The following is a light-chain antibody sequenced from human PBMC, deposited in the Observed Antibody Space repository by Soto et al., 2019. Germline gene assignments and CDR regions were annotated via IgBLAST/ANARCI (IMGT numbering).Light chain of an antibody. CDR2: WAS. CDR1: QSLLYSSNNKNY. V-gene: IGKV4-1*01. CDR3: QQYYYTPYS. J-gene: IGKJ2*03. Sequence: DIVMTQSPDSLPVSLGERATINCKSSQSLLYSSNNKNYLAWYQQKPGRPPKLLIFWASTRESGVPDRFSGSGSGTDFTLTISRLQAEDVALYYCQQYYYTPYSLGQGTKVDIK.